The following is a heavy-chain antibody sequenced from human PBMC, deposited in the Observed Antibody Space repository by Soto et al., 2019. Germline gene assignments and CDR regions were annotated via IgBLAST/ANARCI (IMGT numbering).Heavy chain of an antibody. Sequence: EVQLMESGGGLVQPGGSLRLSCAGSGFTFSSYWMNWVRQAPWKGLEWVANIKQDGSEKYYVDSVKGRFSISRDNAQNSMYLQMNSLRDVDTAVYYCAGGTGSLIDYWGQGTLVIVSS. D-gene: IGHD6-6*01. CDR2: IKQDGSEK. J-gene: IGHJ4*02. V-gene: IGHV3-7*04. CDR3: AGGTGSLIDY. CDR1: GFTFSSYW.